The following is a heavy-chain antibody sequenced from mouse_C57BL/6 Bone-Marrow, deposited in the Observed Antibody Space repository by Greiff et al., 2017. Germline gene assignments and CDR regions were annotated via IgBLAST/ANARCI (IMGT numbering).Heavy chain of an antibody. V-gene: IGHV5-4*01. CDR2: ISDGGSYT. Sequence: EVQLVESGGGLVKPGGSLKLSCAASGFTFSSYAMSWVRQTPEKRLEWVATISDGGSYTYYPDNVKGRFTISRDNAKNNLYLQMSHLKSEDTAMYYCARVYYGSRWYFDVWGTGTTVTVSS. CDR3: ARVYYGSRWYFDV. CDR1: GFTFSSYA. D-gene: IGHD1-1*01. J-gene: IGHJ1*03.